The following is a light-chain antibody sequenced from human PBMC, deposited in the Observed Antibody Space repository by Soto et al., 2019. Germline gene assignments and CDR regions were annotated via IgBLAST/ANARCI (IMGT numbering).Light chain of an antibody. V-gene: IGKV1-39*01. Sequence: DIQMTQSPASLSASVGDRGTISGRASQDISKNINWYQHKVGKAPQLHIYRESDSQAGGPARFRGRGSGTDFILIISALHPDYFATYYCPQSYISPYPVAQGT. CDR3: PQSYISPYP. CDR1: QDISKN. CDR2: RES. J-gene: IGKJ2*01.